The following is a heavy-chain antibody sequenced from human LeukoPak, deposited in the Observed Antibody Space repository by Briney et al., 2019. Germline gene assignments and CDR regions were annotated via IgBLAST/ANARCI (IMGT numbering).Heavy chain of an antibody. CDR1: GFTSGNAW. D-gene: IGHD3-22*01. Sequence: PGGSLRLSCAASGFTSGNAWMSWVRQAPGKGLEYVSAISSNGGSTYYANSVKGRFTISRDNSKDTLYLQMGSLRAEDMAVYYCASMYYYDSSDAFDIWGQGTMVTVSS. CDR3: ASMYYYDSSDAFDI. CDR2: ISSNGGST. V-gene: IGHV3-64*01. J-gene: IGHJ3*02.